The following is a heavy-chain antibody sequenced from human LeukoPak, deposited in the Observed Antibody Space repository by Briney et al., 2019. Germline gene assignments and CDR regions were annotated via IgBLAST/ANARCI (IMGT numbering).Heavy chain of an antibody. CDR1: GFPFSSSW. CDR2: IKQDETEK. V-gene: IGHV3-7*03. D-gene: IGHD6-19*01. J-gene: IGHJ5*02. Sequence: GGSLLLSCVGSGFPFSSSWMGWVRQAPGKGLEWVANIKQDETEKYYADSVKGRFTVSRDNAKNSMYLQMDSLRVEDTAMYYCAKRSAWSLFDPWGQGTLVTVSS. CDR3: AKRSAWSLFDP.